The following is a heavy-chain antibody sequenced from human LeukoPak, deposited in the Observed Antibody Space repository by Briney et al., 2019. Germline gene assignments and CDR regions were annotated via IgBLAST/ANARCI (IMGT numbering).Heavy chain of an antibody. CDR2: IYSGGST. CDR1: GFTVSSNY. Sequence: GGSLRLSCAASGFTVSSNYMSWVRQAPGKGLEWVSVIYSGGSTYYADSVKGRFTISRDNAKLYLQMNSLRAEDTAVYYCARDHHRRLYDSQARDTFDIWGQGTMVTVSS. J-gene: IGHJ3*02. V-gene: IGHV3-53*01. D-gene: IGHD3-22*01. CDR3: ARDHHRRLYDSQARDTFDI.